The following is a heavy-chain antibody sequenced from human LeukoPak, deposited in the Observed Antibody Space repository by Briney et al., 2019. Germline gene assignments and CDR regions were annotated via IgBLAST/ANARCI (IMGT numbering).Heavy chain of an antibody. J-gene: IGHJ4*02. CDR2: ISGSGGST. V-gene: IGHV3-23*01. CDR3: ANEIIAAAGNRTDY. CDR1: GFTFSSYA. Sequence: GGSLRLTCAASGFTFSSYAMSWVRQAPGKGLEWVSAISGSGGSTYYADSVKGRFTISRDNSKNTLYLQMNSLRAEDTAVYYCANEIIAAAGNRTDYWGQGTLVTVSS. D-gene: IGHD6-13*01.